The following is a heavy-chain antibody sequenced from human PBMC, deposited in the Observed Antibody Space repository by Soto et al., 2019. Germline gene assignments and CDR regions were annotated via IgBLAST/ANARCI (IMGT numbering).Heavy chain of an antibody. CDR3: AHRRKTGDINY. J-gene: IGHJ4*02. D-gene: IGHD7-27*01. V-gene: IGHV2-5*02. CDR1: GFSLSTSGVG. CDR2: IYWDDDK. Sequence: QITLKESGPTLVKPTQTLTLTCTFSGFSLSTSGVGVGWIRQPPGKALEWLALIYWDDDKRYSPSLKSRLTXTXXTSKNQVVLTMTNMDPVDTATYYCAHRRKTGDINYWGQGTLVTVSS.